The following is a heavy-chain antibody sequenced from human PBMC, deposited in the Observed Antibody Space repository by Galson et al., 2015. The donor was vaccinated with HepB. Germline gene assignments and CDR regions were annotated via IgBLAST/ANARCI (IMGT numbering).Heavy chain of an antibody. CDR2: MDPNSGDT. D-gene: IGHD3-10*01. J-gene: IGHJ5*02. CDR1: GDTFTFYH. Sequence: SVKVSCKASGDTFTFYHINWVRQATGQGLEWMGWMDPNSGDTGYAQKFQGRLTMSRNTSIDTAYMELSSLRSDDTAVYYCARVDGSGSLRQPNWFDPWGQGTLVIVSS. CDR3: ARVDGSGSLRQPNWFDP. V-gene: IGHV1-8*01.